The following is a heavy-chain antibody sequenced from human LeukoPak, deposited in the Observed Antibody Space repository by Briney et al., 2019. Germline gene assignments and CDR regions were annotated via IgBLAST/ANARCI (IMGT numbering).Heavy chain of an antibody. J-gene: IGHJ3*02. CDR2: IYYSGST. V-gene: IGHV4-59*12. D-gene: IGHD1-14*01. CDR1: GGSISSYY. Sequence: PSETLSLTCTVSGGSISSYYWSWIRQPPGKGLEWIGYIYYSGSTNYNPSLKSRVTISVVTSKNQFSLKLSSVTAADTAVYYCARDRRDAFDIWGQGTMVTVSS. CDR3: ARDRRDAFDI.